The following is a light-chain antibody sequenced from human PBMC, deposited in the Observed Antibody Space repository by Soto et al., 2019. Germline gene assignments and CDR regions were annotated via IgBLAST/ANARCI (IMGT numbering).Light chain of an antibody. CDR2: GAS. J-gene: IGKJ1*01. Sequence: EILMTQTPATLSVGPGARATLSCRASQSVSSSIAWYQQKPGQAPRLLIYGASTRATGVPARFSGSGSGTEFTLTISRLEPEDFALYYCQQYHTSPLTFGQGTKVDIK. CDR1: QSVSSS. V-gene: IGKV3-15*01. CDR3: QQYHTSPLT.